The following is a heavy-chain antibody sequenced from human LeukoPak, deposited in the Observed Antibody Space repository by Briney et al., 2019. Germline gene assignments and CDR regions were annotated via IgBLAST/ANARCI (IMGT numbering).Heavy chain of an antibody. D-gene: IGHD3-10*01. CDR3: ARSQTTGFGESSDY. J-gene: IGHJ4*02. V-gene: IGHV1-18*01. CDR2: ISAYSGNT. CDR1: GYTFTSYG. Sequence: ASVKVSCKASGYTFTSYGVSWVRQAPGQGLEWMGWISAYSGNTIYAQKLQGRVTMTTDTSTSTAYMELRSLRSDDTAVYYCARSQTTGFGESSDYWGQGTLVTVSS.